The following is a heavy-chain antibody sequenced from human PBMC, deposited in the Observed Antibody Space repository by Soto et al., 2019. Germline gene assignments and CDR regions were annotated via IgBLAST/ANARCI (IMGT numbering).Heavy chain of an antibody. CDR3: AKIRGAWGYVFDI. CDR2: ITNTDSTT. CDR1: GFTFSDYY. Sequence: PGGSLRLSCTASGFTFSDYYMSWIRQAPGKGLEWVSYITNTDSTTKYADSVKGRFTMSRDNAKKSLSLQMDSLRAEDTAVYYCAKIRGAWGYVFDIWGQGTMVTVSS. V-gene: IGHV3-11*04. D-gene: IGHD3-10*01. J-gene: IGHJ3*02.